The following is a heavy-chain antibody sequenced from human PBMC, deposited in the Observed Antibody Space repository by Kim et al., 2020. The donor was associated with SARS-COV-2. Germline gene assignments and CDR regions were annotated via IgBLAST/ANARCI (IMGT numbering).Heavy chain of an antibody. CDR3: ASSSYGDYSFDY. CDR1: GFTFSDYY. J-gene: IGHJ4*02. D-gene: IGHD4-17*01. Sequence: GGSLRLSCAASGFTFSDYYMSWIRQAPGKGLEWVSYISSSSSYTNYADSVKGRFTISRDNAKNSLYLQMNSLRAEDTAVYYCASSSYGDYSFDYWGQGTLVTVSS. CDR2: ISSSSSYT. V-gene: IGHV3-11*03.